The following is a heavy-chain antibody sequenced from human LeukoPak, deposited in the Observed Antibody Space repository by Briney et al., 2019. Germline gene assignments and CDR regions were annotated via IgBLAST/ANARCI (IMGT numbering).Heavy chain of an antibody. V-gene: IGHV4-38-2*01. J-gene: IGHJ5*02. CDR2: MYQSGSS. CDR3: ARNTMIRGVIINWFDP. CDR1: GYSISSGYY. Sequence: SETLSLTCAVSGYSISSGYYWGWIRQPPGKGLEWIGSMYQSGSSYYIPSLKSRVTISVDTSKDQFSLKLRSVTAADTAVYYCARNTMIRGVIINWFDPWGQGTLVTVSS. D-gene: IGHD3-10*01.